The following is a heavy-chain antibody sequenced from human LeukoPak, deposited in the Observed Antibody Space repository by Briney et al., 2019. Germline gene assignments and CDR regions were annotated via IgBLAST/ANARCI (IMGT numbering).Heavy chain of an antibody. Sequence: GGSLRLSCSASGFTFSSYAMHWVRQAPGKGLEYVSAISSNGGSTYYADSVKGRFTISGDNSKNTLYLQMSSLRAEDTAVYYCVKDVGRGQGEGYFDYWGQGTLVTVSS. CDR2: ISSNGGST. V-gene: IGHV3-64D*06. D-gene: IGHD2-15*01. J-gene: IGHJ4*02. CDR1: GFTFSSYA. CDR3: VKDVGRGQGEGYFDY.